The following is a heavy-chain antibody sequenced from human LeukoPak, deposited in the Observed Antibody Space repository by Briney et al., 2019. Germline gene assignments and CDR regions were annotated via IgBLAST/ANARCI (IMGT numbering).Heavy chain of an antibody. CDR1: GYTFTSNY. V-gene: IGHV1-2*02. D-gene: IGHD2-2*01. J-gene: IGHJ4*01. CDR2: INPNSGGT. Sequence: ASVKVSCKAFGYTFTSNYMHWVRQAPGQGLEWMGWINPNSGGTNYAQKFQGRVTMTRDTSISTAYMELSRLRSDDTAVYYCARAAMALSADYWGQEPWSPSPQ. CDR3: ARAAMALSADY.